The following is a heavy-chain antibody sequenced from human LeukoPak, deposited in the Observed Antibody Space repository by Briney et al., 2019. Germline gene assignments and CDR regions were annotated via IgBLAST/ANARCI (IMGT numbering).Heavy chain of an antibody. CDR1: GFNFIDYS. D-gene: IGHD5-12*01. J-gene: IGHJ4*01. CDR3: ARDHRYAFDN. Sequence: GGSLRLSGAASGFNFIDYSMNWVRQAPGKGLEWISYIGISSGNTKYADSVKGRFTISRDKARNSLYLQMNSLRVEDTAVYYCARDHRYAFDNWGHGTLVTVSS. CDR2: IGISSGNT. V-gene: IGHV3-48*01.